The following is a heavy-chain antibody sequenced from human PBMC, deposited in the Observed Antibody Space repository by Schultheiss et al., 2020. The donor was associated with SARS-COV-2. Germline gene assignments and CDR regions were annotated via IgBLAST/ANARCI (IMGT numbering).Heavy chain of an antibody. CDR2: ISYDGSNK. CDR3: ARGGTAAGTGYFDY. J-gene: IGHJ4*02. Sequence: GGSLRLSCAASGFTFSSYSMNWVRQAPGKGLEWVAVISYDGSNKYYADSVKGRFTISRDNAKNTLYLQMNNLRAEDTAVYYCARGGTAAGTGYFDYWGQGTLVTVSS. D-gene: IGHD6-13*01. V-gene: IGHV3-30*03. CDR1: GFTFSSYS.